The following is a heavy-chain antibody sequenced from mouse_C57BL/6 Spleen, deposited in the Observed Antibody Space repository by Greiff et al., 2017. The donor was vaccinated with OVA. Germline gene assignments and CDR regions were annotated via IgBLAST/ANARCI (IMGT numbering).Heavy chain of an antibody. CDR1: GYTFTSYW. J-gene: IGHJ3*01. CDR2: INPSNGGT. Sequence: QVQLQQSGTELVKPGASVKLSCKASGYTFTSYWMHWVKQRPGQGLEWIGNINPSNGGTNYNEKFKSKATLTVDKSSSTAYMQLSSLTSEDSAVYNCARRGKNKVTAGAWLANWGQGTLVTVSA. D-gene: IGHD2-2*01. V-gene: IGHV1-53*01. CDR3: ARRGKNKVTAGAWLAN.